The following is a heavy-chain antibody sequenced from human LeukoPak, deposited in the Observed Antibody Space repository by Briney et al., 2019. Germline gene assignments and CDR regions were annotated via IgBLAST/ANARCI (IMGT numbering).Heavy chain of an antibody. CDR2: INSDGSST. Sequence: SGGSLRLSCAASGFTFSSYWMHWVRQAPGRGLVWVSRINSDGSSTSYADSVKGRFTISRDNAKNTLYLQMNSLRAEDTAVYYCAREVEMATTPFDYWGQGTLVTVSS. CDR1: GFTFSSYW. CDR3: AREVEMATTPFDY. J-gene: IGHJ4*02. V-gene: IGHV3-74*01. D-gene: IGHD5-24*01.